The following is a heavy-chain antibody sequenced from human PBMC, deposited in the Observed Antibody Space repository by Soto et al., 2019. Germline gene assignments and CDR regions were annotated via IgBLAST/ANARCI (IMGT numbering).Heavy chain of an antibody. CDR1: GLTVSNAY. CDR2: IYDNGTT. J-gene: IGHJ6*02. V-gene: IGHV3-53*01. D-gene: IGHD3-10*01. CDR3: VRPLPSGRNYGLDV. Sequence: PGGSLRLSCAASGLTVSNAYMAWVRQAPGMGLEWVSVIYDNGTTYYADSVKGRFTISRDTSTNTLSLQMDSLRAEDTAVYYCVRPLPSGRNYGLDVWGQGTMVTVSS.